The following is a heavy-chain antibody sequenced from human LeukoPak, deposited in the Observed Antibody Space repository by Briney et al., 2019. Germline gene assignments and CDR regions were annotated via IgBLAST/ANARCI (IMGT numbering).Heavy chain of an antibody. CDR1: GFTFSSYA. J-gene: IGHJ1*01. D-gene: IGHD3-16*01. Sequence: GGSLRLSCAASGFTFSSYAMHWVRQAPGKGLEWVTFMQYDGSVEFYADSVKGRFTISRDNAKNTLYLQMDTLRPEDTALYYCANGGGYFLHWGQGTLVTVAS. V-gene: IGHV3-30*02. CDR3: ANGGGYFLH. CDR2: MQYDGSVE.